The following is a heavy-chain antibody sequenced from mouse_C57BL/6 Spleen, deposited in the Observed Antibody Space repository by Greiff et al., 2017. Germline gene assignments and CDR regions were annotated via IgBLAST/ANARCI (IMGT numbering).Heavy chain of an antibody. D-gene: IGHD3-2*02. CDR2: IDPSDSYT. Sequence: QVQLQQPGAELVMPGASVKLSCKASGYTFTSYWMHWVKQRPGQGLEWIGEIDPSDSYTNYNQKFKGQSTLTVDKSSSTAYMQLSSLTSEDSAVYYCATDSSGYWFAYWGQGTLVTVSA. CDR3: ATDSSGYWFAY. CDR1: GYTFTSYW. J-gene: IGHJ3*01. V-gene: IGHV1-69*01.